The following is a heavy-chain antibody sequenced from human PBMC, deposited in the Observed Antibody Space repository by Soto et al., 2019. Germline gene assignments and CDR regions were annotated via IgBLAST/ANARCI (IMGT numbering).Heavy chain of an antibody. D-gene: IGHD2-2*01. CDR1: GYTFSNYG. J-gene: IGHJ5*02. Sequence: GASVKVSCKTSGYTFSNYGITWVRQAPGQPLEWLGWISLYSNGTNYAQKFQGRVSMTTDTSTTTAYMELRSLRSDDTAVYYCARVVPGAEAWFGPWGQGTLVTVSS. CDR3: ARVVPGAEAWFGP. CDR2: ISLYSNGT. V-gene: IGHV1-18*01.